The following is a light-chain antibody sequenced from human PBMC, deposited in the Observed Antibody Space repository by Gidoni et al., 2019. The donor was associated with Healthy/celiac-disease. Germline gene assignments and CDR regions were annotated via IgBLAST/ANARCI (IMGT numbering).Light chain of an antibody. CDR1: QRVSSSY. CDR2: GAS. J-gene: IGKJ3*01. CDR3: QQYGSSPPST. V-gene: IGKV3-20*01. Sequence: EIVLTQSPGTLSLSPGERATLSCRASQRVSSSYLAGYQQKPGQAPRLLIYGASSRATVIPDRFSGSGSGTDFTLTISRLEPEDVAGYYCQQYGSSPPSTFXPXTKVDIK.